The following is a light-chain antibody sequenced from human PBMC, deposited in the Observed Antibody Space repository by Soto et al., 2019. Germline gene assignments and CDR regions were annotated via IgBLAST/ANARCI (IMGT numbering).Light chain of an antibody. J-gene: IGKJ1*01. Sequence: DIQMTQSPSTLSASVGDRVTITCRASQSISSWLAWYQQKPGKAPKLLIYKASSLESGVPSRFSGSGSGTKFTLTISNLQPDDFETYNCQQYNSYCTFGQGTKVEIK. CDR3: QQYNSYCT. CDR1: QSISSW. V-gene: IGKV1-5*03. CDR2: KAS.